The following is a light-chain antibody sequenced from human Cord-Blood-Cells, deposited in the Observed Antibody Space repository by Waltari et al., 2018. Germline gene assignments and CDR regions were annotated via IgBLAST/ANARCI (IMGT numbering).Light chain of an antibody. J-gene: IGLJ2*01. CDR3: SSYTSSSTVV. CDR1: SSDVGGYNS. V-gene: IGLV2-14*01. CDR2: DVS. Sequence: QSALTQPASVSGSPGQSITISCTGTSSDVGGYNSVPWYQQHPGKAPKLMIYDVSNRPSGVSNRFSGSKSGNTASLTISGLQAEDEADYYCSSYTSSSTVVFGGGTKLTFL.